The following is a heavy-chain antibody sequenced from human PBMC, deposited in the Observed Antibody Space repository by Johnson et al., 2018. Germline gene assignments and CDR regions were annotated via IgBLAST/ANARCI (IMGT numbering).Heavy chain of an antibody. J-gene: IGHJ3*01. D-gene: IGHD3-22*01. CDR1: GGSISSSRHY. Sequence: QVQLQESGPGLVKPSETLSLTCTVSGGSISSSRHYWGWIRQPPGKGLEWIGTISYSGSTYYNPSLKSRVTISLDTSRDQLSLNLISVTAADTAVYYCVRGRSLMVVFNPDAVDLWGQGTLVTVSS. V-gene: IGHV4-39*07. CDR2: ISYSGST. CDR3: VRGRSLMVVFNPDAVDL.